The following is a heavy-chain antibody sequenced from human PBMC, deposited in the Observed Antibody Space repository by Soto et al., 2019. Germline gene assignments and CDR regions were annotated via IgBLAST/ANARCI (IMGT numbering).Heavy chain of an antibody. D-gene: IGHD2-8*01. CDR2: IYPGDSDI. Sequence: GESLKISCKGSGYSFTSYWIAWVRQVPGKGLELMGVIYPGDSDIRYSPSFQGQVTISADKSISTAYLQWSSLKASDTAMYYCARPTNRGKYYYGMDVWGQGTTVTVSS. J-gene: IGHJ6*02. V-gene: IGHV5-51*01. CDR1: GYSFTSYW. CDR3: ARPTNRGKYYYGMDV.